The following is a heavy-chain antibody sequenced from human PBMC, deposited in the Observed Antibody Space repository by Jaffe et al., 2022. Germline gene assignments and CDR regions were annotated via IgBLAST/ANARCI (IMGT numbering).Heavy chain of an antibody. V-gene: IGHV3-9*01. Sequence: EVQLVESGGGLVQPGRSLRLSCAASGFTFDDYAMHWVRQAPGKGLEWVSGISWNSGNIVYADSVKGRFTISRDNAKSSLYLQMNSLRAEDTALYYCAKDITYNSRRFDFWGQGTLVTVSS. CDR1: GFTFDDYA. CDR3: AKDITYNSRRFDF. D-gene: IGHD6-13*01. J-gene: IGHJ4*02. CDR2: ISWNSGNI.